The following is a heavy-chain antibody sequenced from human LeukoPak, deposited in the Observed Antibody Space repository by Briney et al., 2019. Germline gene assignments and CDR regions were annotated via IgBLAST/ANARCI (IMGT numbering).Heavy chain of an antibody. CDR1: GFPFSSHG. CDR2: IIGGGGST. CDR3: TRPYLYSSSWGSGFDP. V-gene: IGHV3-23*01. J-gene: IGHJ5*02. Sequence: PGGSLRLSCAASGFPFSSHGMSWVRQAPGKGLEWVSGIIGGGGSTYYADSVRGRFTISGDNSRNTLFLQMNSLKTEDTAVYYCTRPYLYSSSWGSGFDPWGQGTLVTVSS. D-gene: IGHD6-13*01.